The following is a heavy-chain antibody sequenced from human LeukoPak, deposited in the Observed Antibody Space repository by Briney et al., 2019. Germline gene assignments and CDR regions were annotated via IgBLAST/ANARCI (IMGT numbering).Heavy chain of an antibody. CDR1: GYSFTNYW. J-gene: IGHJ4*02. V-gene: IGHV5-51*01. CDR2: IYPDDSNT. CDR3: ARGGEMRYSDFLDY. Sequence: GESLKISCKGSGYSFTNYWIGWVRQMPGKGLEWMGIIYPDDSNTRYSPSFQGQVTISADTSISTAYLQWSRLEASDTAIYYCARGGEMRYSDFLDYWGQGTLVTVSS. D-gene: IGHD3-9*01.